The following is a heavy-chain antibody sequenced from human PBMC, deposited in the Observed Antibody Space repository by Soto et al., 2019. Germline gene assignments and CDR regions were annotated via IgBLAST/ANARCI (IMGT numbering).Heavy chain of an antibody. CDR2: VSSDGGRR. V-gene: IGHV3-30*18. J-gene: IGHJ4*02. D-gene: IGHD6-13*01. CDR3: AKSWNIAFSATWYAPDY. Sequence: GGSLRLSCEASGFIFQNFGMHWVRQAPGKGLEWLGVVSSDGGRRYYADSVRGRLNISRDNPKNTLHLQLDRLSADDTAVYYCAKSWNIAFSATWYAPDYWGQGTLVTVYS. CDR1: GFIFQNFG.